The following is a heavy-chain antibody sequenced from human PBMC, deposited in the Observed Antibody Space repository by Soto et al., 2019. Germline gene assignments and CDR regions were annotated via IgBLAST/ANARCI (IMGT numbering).Heavy chain of an antibody. CDR1: GGTFSTSA. CDR2: IMPVFATP. D-gene: IGHD3-3*02. J-gene: IGHJ6*02. V-gene: IGHV1-69*12. CDR3: ARDKDRQQLGGNYYYILDV. Sequence: QVQLMQSGAEVKKPGSSVKASCKASGGTFSTSAISWVRQAPGDGLEWVGGIMPVFATPDSAQKLQGRGTISADESTTTAYLELTSLTTDDTAVYYCARDKDRQQLGGNYYYILDVWGQGTAITVSS.